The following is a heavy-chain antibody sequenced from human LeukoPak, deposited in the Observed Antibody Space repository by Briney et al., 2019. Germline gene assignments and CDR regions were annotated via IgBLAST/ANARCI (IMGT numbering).Heavy chain of an antibody. CDR1: GFTFSSYG. J-gene: IGHJ4*02. CDR3: AREENCGRDCSKGDY. Sequence: TGGSLRLSCAASGFTFSSYGMHWVRQAPGKGLEWVADISSDGSKTFYGGSVEGRFTISRDDSKKTLYLQMSSLTADDTAVYYCAREENCGRDCSKGDYWGQGTLVTVSS. CDR2: ISSDGSKT. V-gene: IGHV3-30*03. D-gene: IGHD2-21*01.